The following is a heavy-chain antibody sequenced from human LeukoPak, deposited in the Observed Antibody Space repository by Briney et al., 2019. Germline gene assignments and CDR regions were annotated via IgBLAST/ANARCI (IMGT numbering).Heavy chain of an antibody. V-gene: IGHV1-69*05. Sequence: SVKVSCKAAGGTFSSYAISWVRQAPGQGLEWMGGIIPIFGTANYAQKFQGRVTITTDESTSTAYMELSSMRSEDTAVYYCARQSLPYDFWSGYYPKDYYYYYMDVWGKGTTVTVSS. CDR1: GGTFSSYA. J-gene: IGHJ6*03. CDR3: ARQSLPYDFWSGYYPKDYYYYYMDV. CDR2: IIPIFGTA. D-gene: IGHD3-3*01.